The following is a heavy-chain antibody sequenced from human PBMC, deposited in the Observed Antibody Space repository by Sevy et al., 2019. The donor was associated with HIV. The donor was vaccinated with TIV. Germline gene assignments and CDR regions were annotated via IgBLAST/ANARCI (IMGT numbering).Heavy chain of an antibody. CDR1: GFTFSDYY. V-gene: IGHV3-11*06. Sequence: GGSLRLSCAASGFTFSDYYMSWIRQAPGKGLEWVSYISSSSSYTNYADSVKGQFTISRDNAKNSLYLHMNSLRAEDTAVYNCQRDWELVPVYWGQGTLVSDSS. D-gene: IGHD6-6*01. J-gene: IGHJ4*02. CDR2: ISSSSSYT. CDR3: QRDWELVPVY.